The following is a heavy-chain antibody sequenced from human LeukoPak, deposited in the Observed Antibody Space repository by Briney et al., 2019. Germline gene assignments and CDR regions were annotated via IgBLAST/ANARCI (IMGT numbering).Heavy chain of an antibody. D-gene: IGHD6-19*01. CDR2: IFPGDSDT. CDR1: GYTFTSYW. V-gene: IGHV5-51*01. CDR3: ARRERGAGVFDI. Sequence: GESLKISCKVSGYTFTSYWIGWVRQMPGKGLEWMGIIFPGDSDTRYSPSFQGQVTISVDKSISTAYVQWSSLKASDTAVYYCARRERGAGVFDIWGQGKMVTVS. J-gene: IGHJ3*02.